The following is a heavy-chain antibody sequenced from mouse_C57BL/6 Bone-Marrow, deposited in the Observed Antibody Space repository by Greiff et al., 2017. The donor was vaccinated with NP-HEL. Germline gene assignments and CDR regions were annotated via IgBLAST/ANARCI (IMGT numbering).Heavy chain of an antibody. V-gene: IGHV2-3*01. Sequence: QVQLKESGPGLVAPSQSLSITCTVSGFSLTSYGVSWVRQPPGKGLEWLGVIWGDGSTNYHSALISRLSISKDNSKSQVFLKLNSLQTDDTATYYCAKWGFTTVVATSLHYYAMDYWGQGTSVTVSS. J-gene: IGHJ4*01. D-gene: IGHD1-1*01. CDR1: GFSLTSYG. CDR3: AKWGFTTVVATSLHYYAMDY. CDR2: IWGDGST.